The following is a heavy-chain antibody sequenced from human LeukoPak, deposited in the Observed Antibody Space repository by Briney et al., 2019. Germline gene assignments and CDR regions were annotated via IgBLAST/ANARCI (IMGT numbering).Heavy chain of an antibody. V-gene: IGHV3-64*01. J-gene: IGHJ4*02. CDR1: GFTFSNYA. D-gene: IGHD1-26*01. CDR3: ARGWDLFLFDY. Sequence: GGSLRLSCAASGFTFSNYAMHWVRQAPGKGLEYVPAISSNGGSTYYANSVKGRFTVSRDNSKNTLYLQMGSLRAEDMAVYYCARGWDLFLFDYWGQGTLVTVSS. CDR2: ISSNGGST.